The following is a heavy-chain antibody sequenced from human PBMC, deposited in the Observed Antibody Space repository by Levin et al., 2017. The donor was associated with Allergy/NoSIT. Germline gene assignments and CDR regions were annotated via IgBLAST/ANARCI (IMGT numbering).Heavy chain of an antibody. CDR2: IGTAGDT. CDR1: GFTFRSYD. D-gene: IGHD2-2*02. Sequence: LSLTCAASGFTFRSYDMHWVRPATGKGLEWVSAIGTAGDTYYPGSVKGRFTISRENAKNSLYLQMNSLRAGDTAVYYCAREYCSSTSCYTSGWSGGLDYWGQGTLVTVSS. CDR3: AREYCSSTSCYTSGWSGGLDY. J-gene: IGHJ4*02. V-gene: IGHV3-13*01.